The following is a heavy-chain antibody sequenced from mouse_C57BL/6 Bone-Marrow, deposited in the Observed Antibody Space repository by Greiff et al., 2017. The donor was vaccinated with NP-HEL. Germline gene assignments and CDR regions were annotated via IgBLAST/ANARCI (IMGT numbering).Heavy chain of an antibody. Sequence: VQLKESGPELVKPGDSVKISCKASGYSFTGYFMNWVMQSHGKSLEWIGRINPYNGDTFYNQKFKGKATLTVDKSSSTAHMELRSLTSEDSAVYYCARADGYYWFAYWGQGTLVTVSA. D-gene: IGHD2-3*01. V-gene: IGHV1-20*01. CDR2: INPYNGDT. CDR3: ARADGYYWFAY. CDR1: GYSFTGYF. J-gene: IGHJ3*01.